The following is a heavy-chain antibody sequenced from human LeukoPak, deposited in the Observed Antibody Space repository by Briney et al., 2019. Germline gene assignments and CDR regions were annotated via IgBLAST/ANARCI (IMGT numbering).Heavy chain of an antibody. V-gene: IGHV3-73*01. D-gene: IGHD5-18*01. CDR2: VQTKPNNYAT. Sequence: GGSLKLSCVVSGLTFSAYDMHWVRQASGKGLEWVGGVQTKPNNYATAYAASLKGRFTISRDDSINTAYLQMNSLRAEDTAVYYCTTYRSGHYWGPGTLVTVSS. J-gene: IGHJ4*02. CDR3: TTYRSGHY. CDR1: GLTFSAYD.